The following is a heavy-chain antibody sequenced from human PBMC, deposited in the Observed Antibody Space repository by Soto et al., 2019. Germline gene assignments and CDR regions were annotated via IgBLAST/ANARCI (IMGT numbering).Heavy chain of an antibody. CDR2: TYYRSTWYN. V-gene: IGHV6-1*01. D-gene: IGHD2-2*02. CDR1: GDSVSSNSAA. CDR3: ARVNTASPGPFTFDI. J-gene: IGHJ3*02. Sequence: SQTLSLTCAISGDSVSSNSAAWNWIRQSPSRGLEWLGRTYYRSTWYNDYAVSVKSRITINPDTSKNQFSLHLDSVTPEDAAVYYCARVNTASPGPFTFDIWGQGTMVTVSS.